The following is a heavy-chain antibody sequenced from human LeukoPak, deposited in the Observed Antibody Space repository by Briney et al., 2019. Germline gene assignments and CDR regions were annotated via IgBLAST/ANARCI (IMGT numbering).Heavy chain of an antibody. CDR1: GLSFSAYK. Sequence: GGSLRLSCAAPGLSFSAYKMHWVRQAPRKGLVWVSRISTDGYTTDYADFVQGRFTASRDNTKNTWSLEMNSLRAEDTAVYYCVVGGSPGYWGQGTLVTVSS. D-gene: IGHD2-15*01. CDR3: VVGGSPGY. J-gene: IGHJ4*02. V-gene: IGHV3-74*01. CDR2: ISTDGYTT.